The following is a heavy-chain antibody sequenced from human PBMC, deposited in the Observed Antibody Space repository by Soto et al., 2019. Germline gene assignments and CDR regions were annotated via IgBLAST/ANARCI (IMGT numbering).Heavy chain of an antibody. J-gene: IGHJ4*02. CDR2: IIPIFGTA. CDR1: GGTFSSYA. V-gene: IGHV1-69*06. Sequence: QVQLVQSGAKVKKPGSSVKVSCKASGGTFSSYAISWVRQAPGQGLEWMGGIIPIFGTANYAQKFQGRVTITADKSTSTAYMELSSLRSEDTAVYYCARSHYDSSGYYYVVPFDYWGQGTLVTVSS. D-gene: IGHD3-22*01. CDR3: ARSHYDSSGYYYVVPFDY.